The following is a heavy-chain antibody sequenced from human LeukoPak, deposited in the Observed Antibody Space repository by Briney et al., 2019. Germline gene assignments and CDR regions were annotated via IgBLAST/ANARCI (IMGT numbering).Heavy chain of an antibody. CDR2: ISYDGSNK. CDR1: GFTFSSYG. D-gene: IGHD6-19*01. J-gene: IGHJ4*02. CDR3: ARAWLGTHFDY. V-gene: IGHV3-30*03. Sequence: GGSLRLSCAASGFTFSSYGMHWVRQAPGKGLEWVAVISYDGSNKYYADSVKGRFTISRDNSKNTLYLQMNSLRAEDTAVYYCARAWLGTHFDYWGQGTLVTVSS.